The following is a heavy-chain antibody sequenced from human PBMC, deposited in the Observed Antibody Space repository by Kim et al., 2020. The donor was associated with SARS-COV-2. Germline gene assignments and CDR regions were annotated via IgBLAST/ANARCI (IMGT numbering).Heavy chain of an antibody. CDR2: INHSGST. CDR1: GGSFSGYY. J-gene: IGHJ4*02. CDR3: ARARKIAARPRLYYFDY. Sequence: SETLSLTCAVYGGSFSGYYWSWIRQPPGKGLEWIGEINHSGSTNYNPSLKSRVTISVDTSKNQFSLKLSSVTAADTAVYYCARARKIAARPRLYYFDYWGQGTLVTVSS. D-gene: IGHD6-6*01. V-gene: IGHV4-34*01.